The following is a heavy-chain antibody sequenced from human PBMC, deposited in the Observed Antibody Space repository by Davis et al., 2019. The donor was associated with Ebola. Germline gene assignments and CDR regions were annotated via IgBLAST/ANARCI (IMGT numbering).Heavy chain of an antibody. J-gene: IGHJ4*02. V-gene: IGHV3-74*01. CDR1: EFTFRSYW. CDR2: IDTDGSTT. Sequence: GESLKISCVASEFTFRSYWFHWVRQAPGKGLEWVSRIDTDGSTTNYADSVRGRFTISRDNAKNTLFLQMNSLRAEDTALYYCARDRVEDGRFGEAAYWGQGTLVTVSS. D-gene: IGHD3-10*01. CDR3: ARDRVEDGRFGEAAY.